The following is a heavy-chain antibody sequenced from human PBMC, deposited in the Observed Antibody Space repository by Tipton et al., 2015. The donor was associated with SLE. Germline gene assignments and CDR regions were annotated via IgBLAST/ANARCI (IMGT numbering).Heavy chain of an antibody. CDR1: GGSFSGYY. J-gene: IGHJ4*02. V-gene: IGHV4-34*01. D-gene: IGHD7-27*01. CDR3: ARGAELGMLTFFDY. CDR2: INHSGST. Sequence: TLSLTYAVYGGSFSGYYWSWIRQPPGKGLEWIGEINHSGSTNYNPSLKSRVTISVDTSKNQFSLKLSSVTAADTAVYYCARGAELGMLTFFDYWGQGTLVTVSS.